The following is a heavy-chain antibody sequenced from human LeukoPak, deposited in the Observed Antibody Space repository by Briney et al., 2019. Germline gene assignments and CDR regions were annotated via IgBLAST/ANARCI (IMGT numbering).Heavy chain of an antibody. CDR3: ARDRNTDFWSGYYTNYCDY. Sequence: PGGSLRLSCTVSGFTVSSNSMSWVRQAPGKGLEWVSYISSSGSTIYYADSVKGRFTISRDNAKNSLYLQMNSLRAEDTAVYYCARDRNTDFWSGYYTNYCDYWGQGTLVTVSS. V-gene: IGHV3-48*04. CDR1: GFTVSSNS. J-gene: IGHJ4*02. D-gene: IGHD3-3*01. CDR2: ISSSGSTI.